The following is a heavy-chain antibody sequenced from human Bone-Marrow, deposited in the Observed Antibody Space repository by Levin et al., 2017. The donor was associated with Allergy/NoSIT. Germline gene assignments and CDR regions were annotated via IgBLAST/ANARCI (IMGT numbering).Heavy chain of an antibody. Sequence: GESLKISCKGSGYSFTKYWISWVRQIPGEGLEWMGRIDPSDSFTSYRPSFRGHVTISVDNSISTAYLQWSSLTASDTAIYFCARHPQWSESGGFDPWGQGTLVTVSS. CDR2: IDPSDSFT. D-gene: IGHD2-15*01. CDR1: GYSFTKYW. CDR3: ARHPQWSESGGFDP. J-gene: IGHJ5*02. V-gene: IGHV5-10-1*01.